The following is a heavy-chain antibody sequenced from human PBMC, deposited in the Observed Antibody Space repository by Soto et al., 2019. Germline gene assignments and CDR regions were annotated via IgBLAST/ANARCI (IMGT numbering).Heavy chain of an antibody. CDR3: ASAGGGYCSSTSCSFDI. D-gene: IGHD2-2*01. CDR2: INAGNGNT. Sequence: ASVKVSCKASGYTFTSYAMHWVRQAPGQRLEWMGWINAGNGNTKYSQKFQGGVTITRDTSASTAYMELSSLRSEDTAVYYCASAGGGYCSSTSCSFDIWGQGTMVTVSS. V-gene: IGHV1-3*01. J-gene: IGHJ3*02. CDR1: GYTFTSYA.